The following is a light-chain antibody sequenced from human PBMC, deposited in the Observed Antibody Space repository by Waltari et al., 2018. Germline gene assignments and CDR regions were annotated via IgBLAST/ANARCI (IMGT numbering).Light chain of an antibody. V-gene: IGLV2-14*03. CDR2: DGS. J-gene: IGLJ1*01. CDR1: SSDVGAFNF. CDR3: SSYTTTLKLV. Sequence: QSALTQPASVSGSPGQSITISCTGTSSDVGAFNFVHWYQQHPGRVPKLVIYDGSNRRAGVSTLFSGSKSGNTASLTISGLQTEDEADYYCSSYTTTLKLVFGTGTKVTVL.